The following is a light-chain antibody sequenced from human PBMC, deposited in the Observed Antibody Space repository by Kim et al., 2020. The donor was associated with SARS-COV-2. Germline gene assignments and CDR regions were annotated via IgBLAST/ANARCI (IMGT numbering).Light chain of an antibody. CDR1: SSDVGSYKL. J-gene: IGLJ3*02. CDR2: EVN. Sequence: QSALTQPASVSGSPGQSITISCTGTSSDVGSYKLVSWYQQHPGKAPKLMISEVNKRPAGVSNRFSGSKSGNTASLTISGLQAEDEADYYCCSYAGSYTWVFGGGTKLTVL. CDR3: CSYAGSYTWV. V-gene: IGLV2-23*02.